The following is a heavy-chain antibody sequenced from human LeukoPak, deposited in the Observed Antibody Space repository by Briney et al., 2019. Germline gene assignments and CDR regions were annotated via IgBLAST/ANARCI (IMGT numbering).Heavy chain of an antibody. J-gene: IGHJ4*02. CDR1: GGTISISSYY. Sequence: SETLFLTCTVSGGTISISSYYWSWIRQPPGKGLEWIGSIYYNGTPYYNPFLKSRVTLSVDTSKNKFSLRLSSVTAADTAVYYCARHGHHQNYDFWGQGTLVTVSS. V-gene: IGHV4-39*01. CDR3: ARHGHHQNYDF. D-gene: IGHD5-24*01. CDR2: IYYNGTP.